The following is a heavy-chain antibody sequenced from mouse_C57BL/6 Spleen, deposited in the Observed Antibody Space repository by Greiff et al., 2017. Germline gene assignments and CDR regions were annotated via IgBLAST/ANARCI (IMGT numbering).Heavy chain of an antibody. D-gene: IGHD2-2*01. CDR3: ARNYGYDNYFDY. V-gene: IGHV8-8*01. CDR1: GFSLSTFGMG. Sequence: ESGPGILQPSQTLSLTCSFSGFSLSTFGMGVGWIRQPSGKGLVWLVHLWWDDDKYYNPTLKSRLTISKDTSKNQVFLKIANVYTADTAADYCARNYGYDNYFDYWGQGTTLTVSS. J-gene: IGHJ2*01. CDR2: LWWDDDK.